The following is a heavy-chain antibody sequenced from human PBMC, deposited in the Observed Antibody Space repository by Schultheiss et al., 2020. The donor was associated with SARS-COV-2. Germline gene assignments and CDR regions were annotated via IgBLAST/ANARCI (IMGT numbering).Heavy chain of an antibody. CDR3: AKDYGGATDY. CDR2: ISSNGGST. V-gene: IGHV3-64*04. D-gene: IGHD1-26*01. CDR1: GFTFSSYA. Sequence: GGSLRLSCSASGFTFSSYAMHWVRQAPGKGLEYVSAISSNGGSTYYADSVKGRFTISRDNSKNTLYLQMNSLRAEDTAVYYCAKDYGGATDYWGQGTLVTVSS. J-gene: IGHJ4*02.